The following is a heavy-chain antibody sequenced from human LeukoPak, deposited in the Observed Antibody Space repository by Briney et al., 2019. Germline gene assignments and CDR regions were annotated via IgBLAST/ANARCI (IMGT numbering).Heavy chain of an antibody. Sequence: GGSLRLSCSASGFTFITNSMHWGRRAPGKGLEFFSAITSNGGSTYYSDSVKGRFTISRDNSKNTLYLQMNSLTAEDTALYYCAKGGCSSTTCYLANPWGQGTLVTVSS. CDR2: ITSNGGST. CDR1: GFTFITNS. D-gene: IGHD2-2*01. V-gene: IGHV3-64*04. J-gene: IGHJ5*02. CDR3: AKGGCSSTTCYLANP.